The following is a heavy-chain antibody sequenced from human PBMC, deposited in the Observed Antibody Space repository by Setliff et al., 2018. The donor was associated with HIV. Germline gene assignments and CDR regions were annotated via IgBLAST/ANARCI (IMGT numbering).Heavy chain of an antibody. CDR3: ARQRPGITVFGAATDAFDV. Sequence: GGSLRLSCAASGFTFDDYAMYWVRQAPGKGLEWVSGISWNSGNIVYADSVKGRFTISRDNANNSLNLQMNSLRAQDTAIYYCARQRPGITVFGAATDAFDVWGLGTAVTVS. CDR2: ISWNSGNI. J-gene: IGHJ3*01. V-gene: IGHV3-9*01. CDR1: GFTFDDYA. D-gene: IGHD3-3*01.